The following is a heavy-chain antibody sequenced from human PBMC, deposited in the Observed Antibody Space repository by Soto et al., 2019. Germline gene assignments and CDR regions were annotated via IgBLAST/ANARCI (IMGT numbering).Heavy chain of an antibody. CDR3: ARDGGYYLGAFDI. CDR2: IYYSGST. Sequence: SETLSLTCGVSGGTIRSPDWWTWVRQPPGKGLEWIGYIYYSGSTNYNPSLKSRVTISVDTSKNQFSLKLSSVTAADTAVYYCARDGGYYLGAFDIWGQGTMVTVSS. D-gene: IGHD3-10*01. CDR1: GGTIRSPDW. J-gene: IGHJ3*02. V-gene: IGHV4-59*11.